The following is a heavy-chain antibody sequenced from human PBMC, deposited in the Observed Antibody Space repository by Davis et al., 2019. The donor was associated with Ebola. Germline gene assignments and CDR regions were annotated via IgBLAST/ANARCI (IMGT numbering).Heavy chain of an antibody. CDR2: INHSGST. D-gene: IGHD6-13*01. CDR3: ARQRGAAAGQIDY. V-gene: IGHV4-34*01. CDR1: AGSFSGYY. J-gene: IGHJ4*02. Sequence: SETLSLTCAVYAGSFSGYYWRWIRQRPGKGLEWIGEINHSGSTNYNPSLKSRLTISVDTSKNQFSLKLSSVTAADTAVYYCARQRGAAAGQIDYWGQGTLVTVSS.